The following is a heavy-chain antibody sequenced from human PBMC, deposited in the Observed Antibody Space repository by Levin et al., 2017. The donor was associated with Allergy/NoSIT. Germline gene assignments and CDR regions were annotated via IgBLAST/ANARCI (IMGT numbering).Heavy chain of an antibody. D-gene: IGHD5-12*01. Sequence: GGSLRLSCAASGFTFRNYAIHWVRQAPGKGLEWVAVMSYDGSNKYYAESVKGRFTISRDTSKKMLFLEMSSLRPEDTAVYYCAKVHGRGYSDYGDHHDGMDAWGQGTTVTVSS. CDR3: AKVHGRGYSDYGDHHDGMDA. CDR2: MSYDGSNK. J-gene: IGHJ6*02. V-gene: IGHV3-30*04. CDR1: GFTFRNYA.